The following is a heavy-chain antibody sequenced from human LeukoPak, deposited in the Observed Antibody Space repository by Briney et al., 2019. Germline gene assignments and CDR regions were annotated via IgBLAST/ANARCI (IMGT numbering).Heavy chain of an antibody. CDR1: GFTFSSYS. V-gene: IGHV3-21*01. D-gene: IGHD4-11*01. CDR2: ISSSSSYI. Sequence: GGSLRLSYAASGFTFSSYSMNWVRQAPGKGLEWVSSISSSSSYIYYADSVKGRFTISRDNAKNSLDLQMNSLRADDTAIYYCARSKIDYWGQGTLVTVSS. J-gene: IGHJ4*02. CDR3: ARSKIDY.